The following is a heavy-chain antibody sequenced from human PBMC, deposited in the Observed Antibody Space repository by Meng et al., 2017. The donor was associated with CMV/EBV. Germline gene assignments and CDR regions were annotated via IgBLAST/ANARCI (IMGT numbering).Heavy chain of an antibody. V-gene: IGHV4-34*01. D-gene: IGHD2-2*01. J-gene: IGHJ4*02. CDR3: ARARSSTSYRTYYFDY. Sequence: SETLSLTCAVYGESFSGYYWSWIRQPPGKGLEWIGEINHSGSTNYNPSLKSRVTISVDTSKNQFSLKLSSVTAADTAVYYCARARSSTSYRTYYFDYWGRGTLVTVSS. CDR1: GESFSGYY. CDR2: INHSGST.